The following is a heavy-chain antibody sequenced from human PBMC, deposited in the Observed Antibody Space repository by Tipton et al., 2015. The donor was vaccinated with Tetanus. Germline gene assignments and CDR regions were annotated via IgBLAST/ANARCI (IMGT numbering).Heavy chain of an antibody. Sequence: TLSLTCTVSGGSIRSGGYYWTWIRQHPERGLEWLGYIYYTGNTYYNPSLKRRVSISVDTAKNQFSLQLSSVTAADTAIYYCARTTRRWLHPDYWGQGTLVTVSS. CDR1: GGSIRSGGYY. CDR2: IYYTGNT. V-gene: IGHV4-31*03. CDR3: ARTTRRWLHPDY. J-gene: IGHJ4*02. D-gene: IGHD5-24*01.